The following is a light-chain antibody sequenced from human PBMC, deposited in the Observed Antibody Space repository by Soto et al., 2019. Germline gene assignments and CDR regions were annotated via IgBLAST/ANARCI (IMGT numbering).Light chain of an antibody. Sequence: QSVLTQPPSVSGAPGQRVTISCTGSSSNIGAGYNVHWYQQLPGTAPKLLIYANNNRPSGVPDRFSGSKSGNTASLTISGLQAEDEADYYCSSYTSSSTLIFGGGTKLTVL. CDR2: ANN. CDR1: SSNIGAGYN. V-gene: IGLV1-40*01. J-gene: IGLJ2*01. CDR3: SSYTSSSTLI.